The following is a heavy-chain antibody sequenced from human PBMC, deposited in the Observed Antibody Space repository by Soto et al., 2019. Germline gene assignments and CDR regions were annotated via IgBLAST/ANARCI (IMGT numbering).Heavy chain of an antibody. CDR1: GYTFTSYG. V-gene: IGHV1-18*01. Sequence: QVQLVQSGAEVKKPGASVKVSCKASGYTFTSYGISWVRQAPGQGLEWMGWISAYNGNTNYAQKLQGEVTLTTVTPTSTAYMELRSLRSDDTAVYYCARTPRSYGDYSFDYWGQGTLVTVSS. CDR3: ARTPRSYGDYSFDY. CDR2: ISAYNGNT. D-gene: IGHD4-17*01. J-gene: IGHJ4*02.